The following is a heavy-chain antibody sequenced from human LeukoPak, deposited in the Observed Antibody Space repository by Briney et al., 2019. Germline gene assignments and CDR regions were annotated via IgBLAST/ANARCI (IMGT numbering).Heavy chain of an antibody. J-gene: IGHJ4*02. CDR3: ARDLARTPVTTFLPQYFDY. V-gene: IGHV1-46*01. D-gene: IGHD4-17*01. CDR1: GYTFTSYY. CDR2: INPSGGST. Sequence: GASVKVSCKASGYTFTSYYMHWVRQAPGQGLEWMGIINPSGGSTSYAQKFQGRVTITADESTSTAYMELSGLRSEDTAVYYCARDLARTPVTTFLPQYFDYWGQGTLVTVSS.